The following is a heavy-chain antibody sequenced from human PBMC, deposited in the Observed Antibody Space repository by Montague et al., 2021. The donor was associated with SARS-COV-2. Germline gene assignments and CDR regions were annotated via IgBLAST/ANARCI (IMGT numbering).Heavy chain of an antibody. CDR2: SNHTGSA. Sequence: SETLSLTCAVDSGSCSDCYWAWIRQSPGKGLEWIGESNHTGSANYNPSLKGRVTLSRDTSKNQFSLKLQSVTPADTAVYYCARGQVTISGVLIFIPAAWHLDGWGQGTSVTVSS. V-gene: IGHV4-34*01. J-gene: IGHJ3*01. CDR3: ARGQVTISGVLIFIPAAWHLDG. D-gene: IGHD3-3*01. CDR1: SGSCSDCY.